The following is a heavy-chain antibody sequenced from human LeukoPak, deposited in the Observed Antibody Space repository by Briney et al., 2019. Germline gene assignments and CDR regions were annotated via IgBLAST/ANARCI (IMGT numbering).Heavy chain of an antibody. CDR3: AREGSTYYYYYYMDV. Sequence: TGGSLRLSCAASGFTFSSYSMNWVRQAPGKGLEWVSYISSSGSTIYYADSVKGRFTISRDNAKNSLYLQMNSLRAEDTAVYYCAREGSTYYYYYYMDVWGKGTTVTISS. CDR2: ISSSGSTI. J-gene: IGHJ6*03. CDR1: GFTFSSYS. D-gene: IGHD2/OR15-2a*01. V-gene: IGHV3-48*04.